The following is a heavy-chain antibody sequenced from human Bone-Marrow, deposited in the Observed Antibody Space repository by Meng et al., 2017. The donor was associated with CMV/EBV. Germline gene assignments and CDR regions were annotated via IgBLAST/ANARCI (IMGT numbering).Heavy chain of an antibody. CDR1: GFTLSSYV. Sequence: GESLKISCAASGFTLSSYVMHWVRQAPGKGLVWVSRVNEDGSTTIYADSVKGRFTISRDNAKNTLYLQMNSLRAEDTAVYYCARGYCSSISCLVDYWGQGTLVTVSS. CDR3: ARGYCSSISCLVDY. J-gene: IGHJ4*02. V-gene: IGHV3-74*01. CDR2: VNEDGSTT. D-gene: IGHD2-2*01.